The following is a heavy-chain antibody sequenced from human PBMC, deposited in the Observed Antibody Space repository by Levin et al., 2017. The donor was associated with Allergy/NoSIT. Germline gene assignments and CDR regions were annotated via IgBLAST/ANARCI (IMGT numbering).Heavy chain of an antibody. D-gene: IGHD2-15*01. CDR1: EYTLTGYY. CDR2: ISPHGGGT. CDR3: TRGLGYCSGGSCYFWFDP. J-gene: IGHJ5*02. Sequence: LGESLKISCKTSEYTLTGYYLHWVRQAPGQGLEWLGWISPHGGGTNYAQKFKGRVNMTRDTSINTAYMELNRLRFDDTAVYYCTRGLGYCSGGSCYFWFDPWGQGTLVTVS. V-gene: IGHV1-2*02.